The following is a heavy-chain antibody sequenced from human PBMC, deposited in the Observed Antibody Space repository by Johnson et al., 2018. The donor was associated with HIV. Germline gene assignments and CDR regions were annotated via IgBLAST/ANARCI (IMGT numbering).Heavy chain of an antibody. D-gene: IGHD6-13*01. CDR1: GFTFSDYY. V-gene: IGHV3-11*04. Sequence: VQVLESGGGLVQPGGSLRLSCAASGFTFSDYYMSWIRQAPGKGLEWISYISSSGSTRYYAASVKGRFTISRDNAKNSLYLQMNSLRAEETALYYCARYQQVVRDGAFDIWGQGTMVTVSS. J-gene: IGHJ3*02. CDR2: ISSSGSTR. CDR3: ARYQQVVRDGAFDI.